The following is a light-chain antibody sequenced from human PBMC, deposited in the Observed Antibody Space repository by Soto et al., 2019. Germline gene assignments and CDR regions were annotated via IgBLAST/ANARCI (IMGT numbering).Light chain of an antibody. CDR3: QQYFLIPHM. CDR1: QSVLHNSNNYNY. CDR2: WAS. J-gene: IGKJ2*01. V-gene: IGKV4-1*01. Sequence: DIVMTQSPDSLAVSLGERASINCKSSQSVLHNSNNYNYLAWYQQKPGQPPKLLIYWASTRESGVPDRFSGSGSGTDFPLTISSLQAEDVAVYYCQQYFLIPHMFGQGTKLEIK.